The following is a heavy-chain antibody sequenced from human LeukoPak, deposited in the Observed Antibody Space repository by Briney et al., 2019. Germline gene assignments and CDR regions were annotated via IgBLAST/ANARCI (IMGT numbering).Heavy chain of an antibody. Sequence: PGGSLRLSCAASGFTFSFSGMYWVRQAPGKGLEWLAFISDDGSRKYYADSVKGRFTISRDNSKNTLFLQMNSLGTEDTAMYYCAKDRSTTWSFDYWGQGTLVTVSS. CDR1: GFTFSFSG. D-gene: IGHD6-13*01. V-gene: IGHV3-30*18. CDR3: AKDRSTTWSFDY. J-gene: IGHJ4*02. CDR2: ISDDGSRK.